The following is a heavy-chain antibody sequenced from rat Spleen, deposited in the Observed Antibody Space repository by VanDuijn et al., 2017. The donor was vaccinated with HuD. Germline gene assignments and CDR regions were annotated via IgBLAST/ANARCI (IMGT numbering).Heavy chain of an antibody. V-gene: IGHV5-29*01. J-gene: IGHJ1*01. CDR2: ISYDGSST. CDR1: GFTFSDYY. D-gene: IGHD3-8*01. Sequence: EVQLVESDGGLVQPGRSLKLSCAASGFTFSDYYMAWVRQAPTKGLEWVATISYDGSSTYYRDSVKGRFTISRDNAKSTLYLQMDSLRSEDTATYYCARPIPFRNWYFDFWGPGTMVTVSS. CDR3: ARPIPFRNWYFDF.